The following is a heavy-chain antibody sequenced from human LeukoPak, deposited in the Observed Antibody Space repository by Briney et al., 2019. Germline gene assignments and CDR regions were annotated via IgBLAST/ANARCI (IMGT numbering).Heavy chain of an antibody. Sequence: PGGSLRLSCAASGFTFSFYAMHWVRQAPGKGLERVAVISYDGSNKYYADSVKGRFTISRDNSKSTLFLQMNSLRTDDTAVYYCARGSPATVTTFTPFDPWGQGTLVTVSS. D-gene: IGHD4-17*01. J-gene: IGHJ5*02. CDR3: ARGSPATVTTFTPFDP. CDR2: ISYDGSNK. V-gene: IGHV3-30*04. CDR1: GFTFSFYA.